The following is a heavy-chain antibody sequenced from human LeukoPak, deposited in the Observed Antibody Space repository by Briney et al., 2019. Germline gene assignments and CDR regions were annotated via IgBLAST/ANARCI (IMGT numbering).Heavy chain of an antibody. CDR1: GFTFSSYS. D-gene: IGHD6-13*01. J-gene: IGHJ4*02. Sequence: GGSLRLSCAASGFTFSSYSMSWVRQAPGKGLEWVSYISSSSSTIYYADSVKGRFTISRDNAKNSLYLQMNSLRAEDTAVYYCARDLGASSSWYGYWGQGTLVTVSS. CDR2: ISSSSSTI. CDR3: ARDLGASSSWYGY. V-gene: IGHV3-48*01.